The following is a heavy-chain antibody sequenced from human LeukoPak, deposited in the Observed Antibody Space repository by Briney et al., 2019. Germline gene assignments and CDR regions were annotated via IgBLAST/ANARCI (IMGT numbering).Heavy chain of an antibody. D-gene: IGHD4/OR15-4a*01. V-gene: IGHV4-34*01. J-gene: IGHJ3*02. CDR1: GDSLRGYT. Sequence: ETLSLARAVCGDSLRGYTRGWCRQPPGKGLEWIGEINHSGSTNYNPSLKSRVTISVDTSKKQYSLKLSSVTGADAAVYLCARGRDCGGRHDVFDNWGQGTMVTVSS. CDR3: ARGRDCGGRHDVFDN. CDR2: INHSGST.